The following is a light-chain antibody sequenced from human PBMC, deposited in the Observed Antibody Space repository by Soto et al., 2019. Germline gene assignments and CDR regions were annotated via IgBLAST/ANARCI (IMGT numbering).Light chain of an antibody. CDR2: EVS. J-gene: IGLJ3*02. V-gene: IGLV2-8*01. CDR3: TAYGGSNTWV. Sequence: QSALTQPPSASGSPGQTVTISCTGTSSDVGAYKYVSWYQQYPGKAPKLIIYEVSKRPSGVPDRGSGSKSGNTASLTVPGLQAEDEADYYCTAYGGSNTWVFGGGTKLTVL. CDR1: SSDVGAYKY.